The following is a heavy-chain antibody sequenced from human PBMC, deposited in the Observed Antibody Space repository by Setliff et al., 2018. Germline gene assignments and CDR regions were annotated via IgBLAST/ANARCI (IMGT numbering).Heavy chain of an antibody. CDR1: GGTFSISS. V-gene: IGHV1-69*05. CDR3: ARDPAFRRGGIAVAGYFDF. D-gene: IGHD6-19*01. J-gene: IGHJ4*02. Sequence: ASVKVSCKASGGTFSISSISWVRQAPGQGLEWMGNIIPIFGTANYAQKFQGRVTMTTDTSTRTAYMEVTSLRSDDTAVYYCARDPAFRRGGIAVAGYFDFWGQGTLVTVSS. CDR2: IIPIFGTA.